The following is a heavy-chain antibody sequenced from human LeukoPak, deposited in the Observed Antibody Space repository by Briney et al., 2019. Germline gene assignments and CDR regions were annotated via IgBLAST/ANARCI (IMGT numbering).Heavy chain of an antibody. Sequence: GGSLRLSCAASGFTFSSHDMHWVRQPAGKGLEWVSVIGTAGNTYYADSVKGRFTISRENAKNSLYLQMDNLRAGDTAVYYCARSKSYSSGWTDFDYWGQGTLVAVSS. J-gene: IGHJ4*02. V-gene: IGHV3-13*01. CDR2: IGTAGNT. D-gene: IGHD6-19*01. CDR1: GFTFSSHD. CDR3: ARSKSYSSGWTDFDY.